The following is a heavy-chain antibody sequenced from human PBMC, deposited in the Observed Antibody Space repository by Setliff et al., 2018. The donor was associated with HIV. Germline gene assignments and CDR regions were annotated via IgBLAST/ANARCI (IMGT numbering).Heavy chain of an antibody. CDR2: LNPKSGDT. V-gene: IGHV1-8*03. CDR3: ARVGHSSSYHYYGMDV. J-gene: IGHJ6*02. Sequence: ASVKVSCKTSGYTFTSYDVHWVRQATGQGLEWMGYLNPKSGDTGSAQRFQDRLTITADTSVSTAYLELGSLRSDDTAVFYCARVGHSSSYHYYGMDVWGQGTTVTVSS. CDR1: GYTFTSYD. D-gene: IGHD6-13*01.